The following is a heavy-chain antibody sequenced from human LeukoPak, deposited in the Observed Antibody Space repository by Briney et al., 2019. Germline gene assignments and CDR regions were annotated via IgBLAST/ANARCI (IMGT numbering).Heavy chain of an antibody. J-gene: IGHJ5*02. Sequence: GGSLRLSCAASGFTFSDSYMSWMRQAPGKGLEWLSYISTSGITTYYADSVKGRFTTSRDNAKNSLYLQMNSLRVEDTAVYYCARLSYSYGSRLPVDPWGQGTLVTVSS. CDR1: GFTFSDSY. CDR3: ARLSYSYGSRLPVDP. V-gene: IGHV3-11*01. D-gene: IGHD5-18*01. CDR2: ISTSGITT.